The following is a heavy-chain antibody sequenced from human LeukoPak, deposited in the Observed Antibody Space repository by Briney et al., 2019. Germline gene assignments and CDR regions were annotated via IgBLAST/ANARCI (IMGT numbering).Heavy chain of an antibody. Sequence: GASVKASCKASGYTFTGYYMHWVLQAPGQGLEWMGWINPNSGGTNYAQKFQGRVTMTRDTSISTAYMELSRLRSDDTAVYYCAREFIVVVPAAIENYFDYWGQGTLVTVSS. D-gene: IGHD2-2*02. J-gene: IGHJ4*02. CDR1: GYTFTGYY. CDR3: AREFIVVVPAAIENYFDY. V-gene: IGHV1-2*02. CDR2: INPNSGGT.